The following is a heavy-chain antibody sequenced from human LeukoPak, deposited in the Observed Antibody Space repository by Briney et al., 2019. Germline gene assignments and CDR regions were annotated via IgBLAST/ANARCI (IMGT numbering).Heavy chain of an antibody. Sequence: SETQSLTCSVSGYFLISGFYWGWIRQPPGKGLEWIASVYHSGTTIYNPSLKSRVTMSMDTSMNHYSLKLRSVTAADTAVYYCARTLSDSSPVATWGQGTLVTVSS. CDR3: ARTLSDSSPVAT. V-gene: IGHV4-38-2*02. D-gene: IGHD3-22*01. CDR2: VYHSGTT. CDR1: GYFLISGFY. J-gene: IGHJ4*02.